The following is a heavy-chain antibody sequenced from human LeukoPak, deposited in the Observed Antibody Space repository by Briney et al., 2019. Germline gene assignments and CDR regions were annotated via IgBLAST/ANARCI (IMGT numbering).Heavy chain of an antibody. V-gene: IGHV3-7*01. J-gene: IGHJ4*02. CDR1: GVTLSNYA. CDR3: ARGPRVFDY. CDR2: IKQDESEK. Sequence: GGSLRLSCVASGVTLSNYAMSWVRQAPGKGLEWVANIKQDESEKYYVDSVKGRFTISRDNAKNSLYLQMNSLRGEDTAVYYCARGPRVFDYWSQGTLVTVSS.